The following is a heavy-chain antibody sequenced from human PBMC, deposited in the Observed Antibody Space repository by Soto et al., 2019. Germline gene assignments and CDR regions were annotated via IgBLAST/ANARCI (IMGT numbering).Heavy chain of an antibody. CDR3: VRDGDGFDFGF. CDR2: IYRDGSGT. CDR1: GFTFSRYW. J-gene: IGHJ4*02. D-gene: IGHD5-12*01. Sequence: EVQLVESGGGLVQPGGSLRLSCGASGFTFSRYWMHWVRQAPGKGLVWVSRIYRDGSGTDYADSVRGRFTMSRDNAKNTLYQQMNRLSAEDTGLYYCVRDGDGFDFGFWGEGGIVIVSS. V-gene: IGHV3-74*01.